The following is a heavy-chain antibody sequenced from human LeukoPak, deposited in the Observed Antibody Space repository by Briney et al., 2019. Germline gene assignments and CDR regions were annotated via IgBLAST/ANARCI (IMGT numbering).Heavy chain of an antibody. CDR1: GYTFTSYA. V-gene: IGHV7-4-1*02. D-gene: IGHD3-10*01. CDR3: ARIPYYYGSGSPYYYGMDV. J-gene: IGHJ6*02. Sequence: ASVTVSCKASGYTFTSYAMNWVRQAPGQGLEWMGWINTNTGNPTYAQGFTGRFVFSLDTSVSTAYLQISSLKAEDTAVYYCARIPYYYGSGSPYYYGMDVWGQGTTVTVSS. CDR2: INTNTGNP.